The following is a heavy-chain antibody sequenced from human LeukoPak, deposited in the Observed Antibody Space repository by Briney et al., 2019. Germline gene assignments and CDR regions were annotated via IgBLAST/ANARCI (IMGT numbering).Heavy chain of an antibody. D-gene: IGHD6-13*01. J-gene: IGHJ6*03. V-gene: IGHV7-4-1*02. Sequence: ASVKVSCKASGYTFTSYAMNWVRQAPGQGLEWMGWINTNTGNPTYAQGFTGRFVFSLDTSASTAYLQISSLKAEDTAVYYCARDSPPGSSPHDYYYMDVWGKGTTVTVSS. CDR3: ARDSPPGSSPHDYYYMDV. CDR1: GYTFTSYA. CDR2: INTNTGNP.